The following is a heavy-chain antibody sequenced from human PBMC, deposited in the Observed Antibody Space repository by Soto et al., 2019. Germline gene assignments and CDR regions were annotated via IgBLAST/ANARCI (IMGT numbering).Heavy chain of an antibody. D-gene: IGHD3-16*01. Sequence: QVQLVQSGAEVKKPGSSVKVSCKASGGTFSSYTISWVRQAPGHGLEWMGRSIPILGIANYAQKFQGRVTITADKSTSTAYMELSSLSSEDTAVYYCARTTGGTHYFDYWGQGTLVTVSS. J-gene: IGHJ4*02. V-gene: IGHV1-69*02. CDR2: SIPILGIA. CDR3: ARTTGGTHYFDY. CDR1: GGTFSSYT.